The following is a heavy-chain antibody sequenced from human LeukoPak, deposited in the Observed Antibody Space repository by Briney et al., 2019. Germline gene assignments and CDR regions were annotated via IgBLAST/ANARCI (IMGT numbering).Heavy chain of an antibody. J-gene: IGHJ4*02. CDR3: GKRVSYSNSAAYFDY. V-gene: IGHV3-23*01. D-gene: IGHD4-11*01. CDR1: GFTFNNYA. CDR2: ISDGGSDT. Sequence: GGSLRLSCAASGFTFNNYAMTWVRQAPGKGLEWVSSISDGGSDTYYAGSVKGRFTVSRDNSKNTLYMQMNSLRAEDTAVYYCGKRVSYSNSAAYFDYWGQGTLVTVSS.